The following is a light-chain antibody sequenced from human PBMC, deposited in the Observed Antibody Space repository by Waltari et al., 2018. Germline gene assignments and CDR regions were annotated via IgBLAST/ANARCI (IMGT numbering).Light chain of an antibody. CDR3: CSYVGSNIYWV. Sequence: QSALTHPRSVSGSPGQAVTISCTGTSSDIGGYNNYPWYQHNPDKAPKLIIYDINKRPSGVPDRFSGSKSGNTASLTISGLQAEDEADYYCCSYVGSNIYWVFGGGTKLTVL. J-gene: IGLJ3*02. CDR2: DIN. V-gene: IGLV2-11*01. CDR1: SSDIGGYNN.